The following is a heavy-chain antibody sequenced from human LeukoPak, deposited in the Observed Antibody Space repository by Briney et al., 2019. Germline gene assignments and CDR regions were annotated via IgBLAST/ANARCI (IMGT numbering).Heavy chain of an antibody. V-gene: IGHV3-23*01. CDR1: GFTIGSYA. CDR3: VKGNRCATCGGWFDP. Sequence: GGSLRLPCAASGFTIGSYAMSWVRQAPGKGLEWVSTVSDSGANTWYADSVKGRFTISRDNSKDTLYLQMNGLRAEDTAVYYCVKGNRCATCGGWFDPWGQGTLVTVSS. J-gene: IGHJ5*02. CDR2: VSDSGANT. D-gene: IGHD2-8*01.